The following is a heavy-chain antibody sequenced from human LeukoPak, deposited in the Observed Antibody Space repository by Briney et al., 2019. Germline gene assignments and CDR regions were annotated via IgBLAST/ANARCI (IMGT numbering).Heavy chain of an antibody. V-gene: IGHV4-38-2*02. J-gene: IGHJ3*02. Sequence: SETLSLTCAVSGYSFSSGFFWGWIRQPPGKGLEWIGSIYHSGSTYYNPSLKSRVTISLDTSKNQFSLRLSSVTAADTAVYYCARDSSGWFDDAFDIWGQGTMVAVSS. CDR3: ARDSSGWFDDAFDI. CDR2: IYHSGST. CDR1: GYSFSSGFF. D-gene: IGHD6-19*01.